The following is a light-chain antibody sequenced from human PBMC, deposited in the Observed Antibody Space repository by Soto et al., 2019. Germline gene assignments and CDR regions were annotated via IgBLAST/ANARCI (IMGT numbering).Light chain of an antibody. V-gene: IGKV3-15*01. CDR1: QSVSSN. CDR2: GAS. Sequence: EIVMTQSPATLSVSPGERATLSCRASQSVSSNLAWYRQKPGQAPRLLMYGASTRATGIPARFSGSGSGTEFTININILQSEDFAVYACQQYIDWFRTFGQGTKVEIK. J-gene: IGKJ1*01. CDR3: QQYIDWFRT.